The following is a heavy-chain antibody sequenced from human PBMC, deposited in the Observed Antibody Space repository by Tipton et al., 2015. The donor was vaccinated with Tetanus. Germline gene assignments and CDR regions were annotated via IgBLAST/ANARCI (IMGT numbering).Heavy chain of an antibody. J-gene: IGHJ4*02. D-gene: IGHD7-27*01. CDR3: ARGLGVDY. CDR2: IYSDGST. Sequence: SLRLSCAASGFTVSSYQMTWVRQAPGKGLEWVSVIYSDGSTYYADSVKGRFTISRDNLRNTLSLQMNSLRAEDTAVYYRARGLGVDYWGQGTLVTVSS. V-gene: IGHV3-53*01. CDR1: GFTVSSYQ.